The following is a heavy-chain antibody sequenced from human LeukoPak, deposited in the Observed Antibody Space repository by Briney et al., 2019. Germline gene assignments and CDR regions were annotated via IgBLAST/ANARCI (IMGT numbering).Heavy chain of an antibody. V-gene: IGHV4-38-2*02. CDR1: GYSISSGYS. Sequence: SETLSLTCTVSGYSISSGYSWGWIRQPPGKGLEWIASTSHSGSTYYNPSLKSRVTISVDTSQNQFSLKLGSVTAADTAVYYCAKSQLVRGGYYYYGMDVWGQGTTATVSS. J-gene: IGHJ6*02. D-gene: IGHD3-10*01. CDR2: TSHSGST. CDR3: AKSQLVRGGYYYYGMDV.